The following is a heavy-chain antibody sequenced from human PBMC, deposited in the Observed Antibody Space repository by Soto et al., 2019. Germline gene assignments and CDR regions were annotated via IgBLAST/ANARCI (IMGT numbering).Heavy chain of an antibody. CDR3: ARVGDTTVAYYNYYGLDV. Sequence: QVQLQESGPGLVKPSQTLSLTCTVSGGSISSGRYYWSWIRQHSGKGLEWIGYIYYSGSAYYNPSRRSRVSKSVDPSEYQFSLKLRSVTAADTAVYYCARVGDTTVAYYNYYGLDVWGQGTTVTVSS. D-gene: IGHD5-18*01. CDR2: IYYSGSA. J-gene: IGHJ6*02. CDR1: GGSISSGRYY. V-gene: IGHV4-31*03.